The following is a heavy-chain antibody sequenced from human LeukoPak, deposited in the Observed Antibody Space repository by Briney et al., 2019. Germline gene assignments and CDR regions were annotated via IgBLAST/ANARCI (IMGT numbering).Heavy chain of an antibody. CDR3: ARTGGYCSGGSCYSNWFDP. CDR1: GYTFTGYY. CDR2: INPNSGGT. V-gene: IGHV1-2*06. J-gene: IGHJ5*02. Sequence: ASVKVSCKASGYTFTGYYMHWVRQAPGQGLEWMGRINPNSGGTNYAQKFQGRVTMTRDTSISTAYMELSRLRSDDTAVYYCARTGGYCSGGSCYSNWFDPWGKGTLVTVSS. D-gene: IGHD2-15*01.